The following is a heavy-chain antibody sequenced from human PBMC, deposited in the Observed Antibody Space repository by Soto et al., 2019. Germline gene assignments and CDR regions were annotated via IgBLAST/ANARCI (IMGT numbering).Heavy chain of an antibody. V-gene: IGHV3-74*01. D-gene: IGHD6-13*01. CDR2: INPDGSST. Sequence: EVQLEESGGGLVQPGGSLRLSCAASGFTFSSYWMHWVRQGPGKGLVWVSRINPDGSSTHYADSVKGRFTISRDNAKNTMYLQMNSLRGEDTAVYYCARYGRGGTAAAGLEYWGQGTLVTVSS. CDR1: GFTFSSYW. CDR3: ARYGRGGTAAAGLEY. J-gene: IGHJ4*02.